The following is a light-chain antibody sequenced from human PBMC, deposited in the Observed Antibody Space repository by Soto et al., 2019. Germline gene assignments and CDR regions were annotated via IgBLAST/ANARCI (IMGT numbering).Light chain of an antibody. J-gene: IGKJ3*01. CDR1: QSVSSY. CDR2: DAS. V-gene: IGKV3-11*01. Sequence: EIVLTQSPATLSLSPGERATLSCRASQSVSSYLAWYQQRPGQPPRLLIYDASNRATGIPARFSGSGSGTDCTLTISSLDPEDFAIYYCQQRSGWPPLFTFGPGTKVDI. CDR3: QQRSGWPPLFT.